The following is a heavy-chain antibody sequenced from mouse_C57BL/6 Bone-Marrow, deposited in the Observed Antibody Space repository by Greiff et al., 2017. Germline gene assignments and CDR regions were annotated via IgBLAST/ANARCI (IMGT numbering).Heavy chain of an antibody. D-gene: IGHD2-5*01. V-gene: IGHV1-19*01. J-gene: IGHJ3*01. Sequence: VQLQQSGPVLVKPGASVKMSCKASGYTFTDYYMNWVKQSHGKSLEWIGVINPYNGGTSYNQKFKGKATLTVDKSSSTAYMELNSLTSEESAVYYGARSRYSNYGAWFADWGQGTLVTVSA. CDR2: INPYNGGT. CDR3: ARSRYSNYGAWFAD. CDR1: GYTFTDYY.